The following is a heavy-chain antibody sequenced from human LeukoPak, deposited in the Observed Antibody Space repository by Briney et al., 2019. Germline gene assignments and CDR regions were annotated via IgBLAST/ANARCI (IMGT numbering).Heavy chain of an antibody. CDR1: GFTFSSYW. CDR3: ARAGDIVIVPAANNLGY. J-gene: IGHJ4*02. CDR2: IKQDGSEK. Sequence: PGGSLRLSCAASGFTFSSYWMSWVRQAPGKGLEWVANIKQDGSEKYYVDSVKGRFTISRDNAKNSLYLQMNSLRAEDTAVYYCARAGDIVIVPAANNLGYWGQGTLVTVSS. V-gene: IGHV3-7*03. D-gene: IGHD2-2*01.